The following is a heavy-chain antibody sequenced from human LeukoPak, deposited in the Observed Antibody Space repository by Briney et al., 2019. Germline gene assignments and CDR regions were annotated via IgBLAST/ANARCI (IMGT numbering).Heavy chain of an antibody. V-gene: IGHV4-34*01. D-gene: IGHD3-22*01. CDR3: ARFVSGYRSKSFDY. J-gene: IGHJ4*02. Sequence: SETLSLTCAVYGGSFSGYYWSWIRQPPGKGLEWIGSIYYSGSTYYNPSLKSRVTISVDTSKNQFSLKLSSVTAADTAVYYCARFVSGYRSKSFDYWGQGTLVTVSS. CDR2: IYYSGST. CDR1: GGSFSGYY.